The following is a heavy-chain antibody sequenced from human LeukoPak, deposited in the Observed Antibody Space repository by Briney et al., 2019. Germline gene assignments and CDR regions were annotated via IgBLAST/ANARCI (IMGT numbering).Heavy chain of an antibody. CDR1: GGSISSSTYY. J-gene: IGHJ4*02. V-gene: IGHV4-39*01. Sequence: SETLSLTCTVSGGSISSSTYYWGWIRQPPGKGLEWLGSIYYSGSTYYNPSLKSRVTISVDTSKNQFSLRLSSVTAADTAVYYCARLADCSSTSCYDYWAREPWSPSPQ. CDR3: ARLADCSSTSCYDY. D-gene: IGHD2-2*01. CDR2: IYYSGST.